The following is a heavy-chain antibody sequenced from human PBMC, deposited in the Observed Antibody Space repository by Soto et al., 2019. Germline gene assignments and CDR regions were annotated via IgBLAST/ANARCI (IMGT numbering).Heavy chain of an antibody. J-gene: IGHJ6*02. D-gene: IGHD3-16*01. V-gene: IGHV3-23*01. CDR2: TTTSGATT. CDR1: GFTFSSYE. CDR3: AKGVMLNYYYYYGLDV. Sequence: GGSLRLSCTASGFTFSSYEMSWFRQAAGKGLEWVSSTTTSGATTFYADSVKGRFTISRDNSKNTLYLQMNSLRVEDTAVYYYAKGVMLNYYYYYGLDVWGQGTTVTVSS.